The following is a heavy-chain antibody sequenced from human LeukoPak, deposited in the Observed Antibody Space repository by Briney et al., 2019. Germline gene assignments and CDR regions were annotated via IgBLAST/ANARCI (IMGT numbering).Heavy chain of an antibody. J-gene: IGHJ4*02. CDR2: IYYSGST. CDR3: ARLTYSSGWYYFDF. Sequence: SETLSLTCTVSGGSISSGDYYWSWIRQPPGKGLEWIGYIYYSGSTYYNPSLKSRVTISVDTSKNQFSLKLSSVTAADTAVYYCARLTYSSGWYYFDFWGQGTLVTVSS. CDR1: GGSISSGDYY. D-gene: IGHD6-19*01. V-gene: IGHV4-30-4*01.